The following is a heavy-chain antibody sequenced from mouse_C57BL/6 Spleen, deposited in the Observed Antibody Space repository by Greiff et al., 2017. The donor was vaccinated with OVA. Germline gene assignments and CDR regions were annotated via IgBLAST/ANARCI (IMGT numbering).Heavy chain of an antibody. Sequence: QVQLQQSGPELVKPGASVKLSCKASGYTFTSYDINWVKQRHGQGLEWIGWIYPRDGSTKYNEKFKGKATLTVDTSSSTAYLELHSLTSEDSAVYFCARRYYGSSYAWFAYWGQGTLVTVSA. CDR3: ARRYYGSSYAWFAY. J-gene: IGHJ3*01. CDR1: GYTFTSYD. V-gene: IGHV1-85*01. CDR2: IYPRDGST. D-gene: IGHD1-1*01.